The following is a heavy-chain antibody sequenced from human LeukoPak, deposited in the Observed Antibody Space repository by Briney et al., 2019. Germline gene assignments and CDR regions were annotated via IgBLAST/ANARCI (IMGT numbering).Heavy chain of an antibody. Sequence: SETLSLTCAVSGVSFDDYYWAWVRQTPGKGLEWIGEINHSGYTNDSPSLKSRVTLSIDTSRKQFSLNLRSVTVADAGIYYWTRKTAGHDYWVQGTLVTVSS. J-gene: IGHJ4*02. D-gene: IGHD2-21*02. CDR1: GVSFDDYY. CDR3: TRKTAGHDY. V-gene: IGHV4-34*01. CDR2: INHSGYT.